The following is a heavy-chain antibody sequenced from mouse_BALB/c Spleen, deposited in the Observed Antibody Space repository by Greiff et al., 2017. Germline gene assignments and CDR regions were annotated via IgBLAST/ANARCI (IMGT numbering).Heavy chain of an antibody. Sequence: EVHLVESGGGLVQPGGSRKLSCAASGFTFSSFGMHWVRQAPEKGLEWVAYISSGSSTIYYADTVKGRFTISRDNPKNTLFLQMTSLRSEDTAMYYCARDYYGSSYDYWGQGTTLTVSA. J-gene: IGHJ2*01. CDR1: GFTFSSFG. CDR2: ISSGSSTI. V-gene: IGHV5-17*02. CDR3: ARDYYGSSYDY. D-gene: IGHD1-1*01.